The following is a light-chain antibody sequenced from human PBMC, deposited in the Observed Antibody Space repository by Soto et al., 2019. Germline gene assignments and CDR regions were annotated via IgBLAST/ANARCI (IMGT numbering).Light chain of an antibody. J-gene: IGLJ2*01. CDR2: DVS. V-gene: IGLV2-14*01. Sequence: QSVLTQPDSVSGSPGQSITISCTGSSSDVGGYKYVSWYQQHPGKAPQLIIYDVSNRPSGVSNRISGSKSGNTASLTISGLQAEDEADYYCSSYTTRSAVIFGGGTKLTVL. CDR1: SSDVGGYKY. CDR3: SSYTTRSAVI.